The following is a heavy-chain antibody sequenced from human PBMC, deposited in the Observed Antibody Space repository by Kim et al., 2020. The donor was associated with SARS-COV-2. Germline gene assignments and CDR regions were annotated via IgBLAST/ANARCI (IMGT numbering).Heavy chain of an antibody. Sequence: GGSLRLSCAASGFTFSSYAMHWVRQAPGKGLEWVAVISYDGSNKYYADSVKGRFTISRDNSKNTLYLQMNSLRAEDTAVYYCAGDSMVRGVIRGFVAAGIGLGSYYYGMDVWGQGTTVTVSS. D-gene: IGHD3-10*01. V-gene: IGHV3-30-3*01. J-gene: IGHJ6*02. CDR3: AGDSMVRGVIRGFVAAGIGLGSYYYGMDV. CDR2: ISYDGSNK. CDR1: GFTFSSYA.